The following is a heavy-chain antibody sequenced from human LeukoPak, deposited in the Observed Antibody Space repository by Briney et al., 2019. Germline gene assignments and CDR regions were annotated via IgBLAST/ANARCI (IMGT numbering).Heavy chain of an antibody. CDR2: LYSSGTT. J-gene: IGHJ4*02. D-gene: IGHD1-14*01. Sequence: SETLSLTCTVSGASISSGRNYWGWIRQSPGKGLEWIASLYSSGTTHYNPSLQSRVSVSVDTSKNQFSVRLNSLTAADTAVYYCGRHLSGTTMAHYFDHWGQGTVVTVSS. CDR1: GASISSGRNY. V-gene: IGHV4-39*01. CDR3: GRHLSGTTMAHYFDH.